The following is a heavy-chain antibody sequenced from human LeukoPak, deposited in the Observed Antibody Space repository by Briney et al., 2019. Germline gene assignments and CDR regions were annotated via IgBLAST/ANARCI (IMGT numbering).Heavy chain of an antibody. V-gene: IGHV4-39*07. D-gene: IGHD3-3*01. CDR2: IYYSGST. Sequence: PSETLSLTCTVSGGSISSNSYYWGWIRQPPGKGLEWIGSIYYSGSTYYNPSLKSRVTISVDTSKNQFSLKLNSVTAADTAVYYCARVDHYDFWVFPWGQGTLVTVSS. CDR1: GGSISSNSYY. CDR3: ARVDHYDFWVFP. J-gene: IGHJ5*02.